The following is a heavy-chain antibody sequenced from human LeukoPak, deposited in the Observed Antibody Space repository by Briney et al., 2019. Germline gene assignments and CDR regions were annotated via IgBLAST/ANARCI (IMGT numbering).Heavy chain of an antibody. V-gene: IGHV3-23*01. D-gene: IGHD3-22*01. Sequence: GGSLRLSCAASGFTFSSFAMSWVRQAPGEGLEWVSAMSGSGGTTYSADSVKGRFTISRDNSKNTLYLQMNSLRAEDTAVYYCAKDRYYYDSSGYLSYYFDYWGQGTLVTVSS. CDR1: GFTFSSFA. CDR3: AKDRYYYDSSGYLSYYFDY. CDR2: MSGSGGTT. J-gene: IGHJ4*02.